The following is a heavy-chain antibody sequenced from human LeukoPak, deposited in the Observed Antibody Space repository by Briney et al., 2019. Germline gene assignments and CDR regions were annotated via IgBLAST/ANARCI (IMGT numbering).Heavy chain of an antibody. Sequence: PRASVKVSCKASGYTFTGYYMHWVRQAPGQGLEWMGWINPNSGGTNYAQKFQGRVTMTRDTSISTAYMELSRLRSDDTAVYYCARDNPGGDYRGSYYLQSPDYWGQGTLVTVSS. V-gene: IGHV1-2*02. CDR3: ARDNPGGDYRGSYYLQSPDY. J-gene: IGHJ4*02. CDR2: INPNSGGT. D-gene: IGHD1-26*01. CDR1: GYTFTGYY.